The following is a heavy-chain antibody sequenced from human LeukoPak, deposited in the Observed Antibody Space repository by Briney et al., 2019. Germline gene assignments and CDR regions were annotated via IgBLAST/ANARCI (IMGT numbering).Heavy chain of an antibody. Sequence: SVKVSYKASGGTFSSYAISWVRQAPGQGLEWMGGIIPIFGTANYAQKFQGRVTITADKSTSTAYMELSSLRSEDMAVYYCARGTAYGYYYYYMDVWGKGTTVTVSS. CDR2: IIPIFGTA. D-gene: IGHD4-17*01. V-gene: IGHV1-69*06. CDR1: GGTFSSYA. CDR3: ARGTAYGYYYYYMDV. J-gene: IGHJ6*03.